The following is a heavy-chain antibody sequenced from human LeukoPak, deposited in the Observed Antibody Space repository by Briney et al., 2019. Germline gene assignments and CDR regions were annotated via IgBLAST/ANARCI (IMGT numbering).Heavy chain of an antibody. J-gene: IGHJ3*02. CDR3: ARDGGWGGPESRLNAFDI. CDR2: IYSGGST. Sequence: PGGSLRLSCAASGFTVSSNYMSWVRQAPGKGLEWVSVIYSGGSTYYADSVKGRFTISRDNPKNTLYLQMNSLRAEDTAVYYCARDGGWGGPESRLNAFDIWGQGTMVTVSS. D-gene: IGHD3-16*01. CDR1: GFTVSSNY. V-gene: IGHV3-53*01.